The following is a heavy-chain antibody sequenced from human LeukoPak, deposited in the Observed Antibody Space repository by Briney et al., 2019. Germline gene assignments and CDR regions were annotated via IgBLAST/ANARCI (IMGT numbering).Heavy chain of an antibody. V-gene: IGHV3-21*01. CDR2: ISSSYI. CDR3: ARDGVSVAGLGYY. D-gene: IGHD6-19*01. CDR1: GFTFSSYS. J-gene: IGHJ4*02. Sequence: GGSLRLSCAASGFTFSSYSMNWVRQAPGKGLEWVSSISSSYIYYADSVKGRFTISRDNAKNSLYLQMNSLRAEDTAVYYCARDGVSVAGLGYYWGQGTLVTVSS.